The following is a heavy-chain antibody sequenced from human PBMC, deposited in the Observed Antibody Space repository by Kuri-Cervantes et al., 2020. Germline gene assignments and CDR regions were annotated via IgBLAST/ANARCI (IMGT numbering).Heavy chain of an antibody. J-gene: IGHJ6*02. CDR2: ISAYNGNT. Sequence: ASVNVSCKASGYTFTSYGISWVRQAPGQGLEWMGWISAYNGNTNYVQKLQGRVTMTTDTYTSTAYMEPSSLRSEDTAVYYCARVMAGTFYYYYYGMDVWGQGTTVTVSS. CDR3: ARVMAGTFYYYYYGMDV. D-gene: IGHD6-19*01. V-gene: IGHV1-18*01. CDR1: GYTFTSYG.